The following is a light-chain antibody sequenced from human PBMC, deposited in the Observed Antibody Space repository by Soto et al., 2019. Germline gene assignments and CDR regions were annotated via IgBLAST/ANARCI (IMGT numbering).Light chain of an antibody. CDR2: GAS. V-gene: IGKV3-20*01. J-gene: IGKJ3*01. CDR1: QSVSSSY. CDR3: QQYVSSQFT. Sequence: EIVLTQSPGTLSLSPGERATLSCRASQSVSSSYLAWYQQKPGQAPRLLIYGASSRATGIPDRFSGSGSGTDFTLTISRVEAEDFAVYYCQQYVSSQFTFGPGTKVDIK.